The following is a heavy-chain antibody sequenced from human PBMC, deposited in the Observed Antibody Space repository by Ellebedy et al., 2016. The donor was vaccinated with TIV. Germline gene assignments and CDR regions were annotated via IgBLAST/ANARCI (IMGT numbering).Heavy chain of an antibody. CDR2: IRSKANSYAT. Sequence: PGESLKISCAASGFTFSDSAIHWVRQASGKGLEWVGRIRSKANSYATAYAASVKGRFTISRDDSKNTAYLQMNSLQTEDTAVYYCTSASYSSIPRLVAQDVWGQGTTVTVSS. V-gene: IGHV3-73*01. J-gene: IGHJ6*02. CDR1: GFTFSDSA. D-gene: IGHD6-13*01. CDR3: TSASYSSIPRLVAQDV.